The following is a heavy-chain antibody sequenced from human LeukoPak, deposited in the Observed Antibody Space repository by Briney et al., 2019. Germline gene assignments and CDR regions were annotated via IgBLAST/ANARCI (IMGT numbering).Heavy chain of an antibody. CDR1: GYSISSGYY. V-gene: IGHV4-38-2*02. CDR3: ARVYYSGSYDYWYFDL. J-gene: IGHJ2*01. Sequence: SETLSLTCTVSGYSISSGYYWGWIRQPPGKGLEWIGSIYHSGSTYYNPSLKSRVTISVDTSKNQFSLKLSSVTAADTAVDYCARVYYSGSYDYWYFDLWGRGTLVTVSS. D-gene: IGHD1-26*01. CDR2: IYHSGST.